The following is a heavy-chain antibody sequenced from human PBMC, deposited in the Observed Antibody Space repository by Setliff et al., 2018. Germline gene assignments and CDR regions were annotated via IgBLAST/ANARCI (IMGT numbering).Heavy chain of an antibody. D-gene: IGHD1-26*01. Sequence: SETLSLTCSVTGGSMTDFFWNWIRQPPGKGLEWIGYIYSTGSTNYNPSLKSRVTISIDTSKNQFSLKLSSVTAADTAVYYCARRIVGAVDGFDIWGQGTMVTVSS. J-gene: IGHJ3*02. CDR3: ARRIVGAVDGFDI. V-gene: IGHV4-4*08. CDR1: GGSMTDFF. CDR2: IYSTGST.